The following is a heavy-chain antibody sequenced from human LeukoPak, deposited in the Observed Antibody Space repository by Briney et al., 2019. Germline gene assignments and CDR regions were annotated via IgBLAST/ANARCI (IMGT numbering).Heavy chain of an antibody. CDR2: IIPIFGTA. Sequence: ASVKVSCKASGGTFSSYAISWVRQAPGQGLEWMGRIIPIFGTANYAQKFQGRVTITTDESTSTAYMELSSLRSEDTAVYYCARDGHCSGGSCPSYWGQGTLVTVSS. CDR1: GGTFSSYA. D-gene: IGHD2-15*01. J-gene: IGHJ4*02. CDR3: ARDGHCSGGSCPSY. V-gene: IGHV1-69*05.